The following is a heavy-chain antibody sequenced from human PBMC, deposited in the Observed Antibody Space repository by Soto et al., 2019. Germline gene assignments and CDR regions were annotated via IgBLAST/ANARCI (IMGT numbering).Heavy chain of an antibody. Sequence: PGGSLRLSCAASGFTFSIYSMNWVRQAPGKGLEWVSSISSSSSYIYYADSVKGRFTISRDDAKNSLYLQMNSLRAEDTAVYYCARGYSGYARYFDYWGQGTLVTVSS. CDR1: GFTFSIYS. V-gene: IGHV3-21*01. J-gene: IGHJ4*02. D-gene: IGHD5-12*01. CDR3: ARGYSGYARYFDY. CDR2: ISSSSSYI.